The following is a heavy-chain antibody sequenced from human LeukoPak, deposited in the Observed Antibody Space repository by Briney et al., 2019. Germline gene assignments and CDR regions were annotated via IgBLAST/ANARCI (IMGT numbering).Heavy chain of an antibody. CDR3: ARHRLQTGQPNNWFDP. J-gene: IGHJ5*02. CDR1: GVSISSSSYS. V-gene: IGHV4-39*01. D-gene: IGHD1-14*01. CDR2: IYYSGST. Sequence: SETLSLTCTVSGVSISSSSYSWGWIRQPPGKGLEWIGSIYYSGSTYYNPSLKSRITKSVDTSKNQISLKLSFVTAADTAVYYCARHRLQTGQPNNWFDPWGQGTLVTVSS.